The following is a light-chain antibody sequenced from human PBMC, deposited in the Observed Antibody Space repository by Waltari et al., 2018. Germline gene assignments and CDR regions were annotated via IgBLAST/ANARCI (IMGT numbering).Light chain of an antibody. CDR1: QSVNRS. CDR3: QHYVRLPAT. Sequence: EIVLTQSPGTLSLSPGERATLSCRASQSVNRSLTWYQQKPGQAPRLLIYDASSRATGIPDRCSGIGSGTDFSLTISRLQPEDFAVYYCQHYVRLPATFGQGTKVEIK. J-gene: IGKJ1*01. V-gene: IGKV3-20*01. CDR2: DAS.